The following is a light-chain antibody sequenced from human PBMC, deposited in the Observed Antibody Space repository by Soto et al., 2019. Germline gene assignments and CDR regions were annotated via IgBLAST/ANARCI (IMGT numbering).Light chain of an antibody. Sequence: QSALTQPASVSGSPGQSIAISCTGTSSDVGGYNYVSWYQQHPGKAPKLMIYDVSSRPSGVSDRFSGSKSAITASLTISGLQAEDEADYYCSSYTSSDSHVVFGGGTKVTVL. CDR2: DVS. CDR1: SSDVGGYNY. J-gene: IGLJ2*01. V-gene: IGLV2-14*01. CDR3: SSYTSSDSHVV.